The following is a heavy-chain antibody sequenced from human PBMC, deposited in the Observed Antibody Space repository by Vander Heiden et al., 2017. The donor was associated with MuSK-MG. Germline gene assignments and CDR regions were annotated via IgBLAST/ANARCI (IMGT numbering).Heavy chain of an antibody. Sequence: EVQLVESGGGLVKPGGSLRLSCAASGFTFSSYSMNWVRQAPGKGLEWVSSISSSSSYIYYADSVKGRFTISRDNAKNSLYLQMNSLRAEDTAVYYCARGEHFDGSPGYYYYMDVWGKGTTVTVSS. V-gene: IGHV3-21*01. CDR1: GFTFSSYS. J-gene: IGHJ6*03. D-gene: IGHD3-9*01. CDR3: ARGEHFDGSPGYYYYMDV. CDR2: ISSSSSYI.